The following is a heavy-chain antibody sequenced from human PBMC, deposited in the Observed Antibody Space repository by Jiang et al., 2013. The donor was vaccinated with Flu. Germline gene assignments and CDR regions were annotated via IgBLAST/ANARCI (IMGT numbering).Heavy chain of an antibody. CDR3: ARGKGWLPGNRYFDY. CDR1: GFTVSSNY. J-gene: IGHJ4*02. D-gene: IGHD5-24*01. Sequence: GGGLVQPGGSLRLSCAASGFTVSSNYMTWVRQAPGKGLEWVSVISTGSNTYYADSVKGRFTISRDNSKNTLYLQMNSLRAEDTAMYYCARGKGWLPGNRYFDYWGQGTLVTASS. V-gene: IGHV3-66*01. CDR2: ISTGSNT.